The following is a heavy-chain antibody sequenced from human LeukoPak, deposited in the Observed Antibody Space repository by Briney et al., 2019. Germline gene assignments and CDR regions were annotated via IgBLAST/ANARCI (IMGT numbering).Heavy chain of an antibody. D-gene: IGHD1-26*01. Sequence: GGSLRLSCAASGFTFSSYAMNWVRQAPGEGLEWVSSISGSGDSTYYADSVKGRFTISRDNSKNTLYLQMNSLRAEDTAVYYCANGIVGGSHEYWGQGTLVTVSS. V-gene: IGHV3-23*01. CDR3: ANGIVGGSHEY. CDR2: ISGSGDST. CDR1: GFTFSSYA. J-gene: IGHJ4*02.